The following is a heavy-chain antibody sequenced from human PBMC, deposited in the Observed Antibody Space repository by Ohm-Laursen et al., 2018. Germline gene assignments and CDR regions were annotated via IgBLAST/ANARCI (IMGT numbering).Heavy chain of an antibody. Sequence: SLRLSCAASEFTLSTYWMNWVRQAPGKGLEWVANIKQDGSQTHYVDSVQGRFTISRDNAKSSLYLQMNSLRAEDTAVYYCARDSEVFLGSAWYDVFDIWGQGTMVTVSS. J-gene: IGHJ3*02. CDR3: ARDSEVFLGSAWYDVFDI. D-gene: IGHD6-19*01. V-gene: IGHV3-7*01. CDR1: EFTLSTYW. CDR2: IKQDGSQT.